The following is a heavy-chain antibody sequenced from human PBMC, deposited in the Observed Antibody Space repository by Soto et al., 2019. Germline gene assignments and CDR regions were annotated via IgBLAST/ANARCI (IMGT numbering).Heavy chain of an antibody. CDR3: PAAVSGGRCYWFDP. D-gene: IGHD2-15*01. CDR2: FDPEDGET. Sequence: ASVKVSCKVSGYTLTELSMHWVRQAPGKGLEWMGGFDPEDGETIYAQKFQGRVTMTEDTSTDTAYMELSSLRYEDAAVYYWPAAVSGGRCYWFDPWGQGTLVTVSS. J-gene: IGHJ5*02. V-gene: IGHV1-24*01. CDR1: GYTLTELS.